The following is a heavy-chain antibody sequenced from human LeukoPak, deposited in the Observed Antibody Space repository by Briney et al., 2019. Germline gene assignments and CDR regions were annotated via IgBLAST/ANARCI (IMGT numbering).Heavy chain of an antibody. CDR2: IRYDGSNK. CDR3: AKDIAYYSGWGYYMDV. V-gene: IGHV3-30*02. D-gene: IGHD6-19*01. J-gene: IGHJ6*03. Sequence: GGSLRLSCAASGFTFSSYGMHWVRQAPGKGLEWVAFIRYDGSNKYSADSVKGRFTISRDNSKSTQYLQMNSLRAEDTAMYYCAKDIAYYSGWGYYMDVWGKGTTVTVSS. CDR1: GFTFSSYG.